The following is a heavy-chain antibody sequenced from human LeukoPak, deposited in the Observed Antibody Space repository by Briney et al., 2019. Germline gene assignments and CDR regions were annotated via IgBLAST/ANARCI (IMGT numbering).Heavy chain of an antibody. CDR3: ARDLYDFWSGPPFDY. CDR2: IWYDGSNK. D-gene: IGHD3-3*01. Sequence: GRSLRLSCAASGFTFSSYGMHWVRRAPGKGLEWVAVIWYDGSNKYYADSVKGRFTISRDNSKNTLYLQMNSLRAEDTAVYYCARDLYDFWSGPPFDYWGQGTLVTVSS. CDR1: GFTFSSYG. J-gene: IGHJ4*02. V-gene: IGHV3-33*01.